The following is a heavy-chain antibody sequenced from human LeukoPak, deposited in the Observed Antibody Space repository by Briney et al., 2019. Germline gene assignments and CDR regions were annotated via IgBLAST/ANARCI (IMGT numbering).Heavy chain of an antibody. D-gene: IGHD1-26*01. J-gene: IGHJ3*02. CDR1: GFTFSNAW. Sequence: GGSLRLSCAASGFTFSNAWMSWVRQAPGKGLEWVGRIKSKTDGGTTDYAAPVKGRFTISRDDSKNTLYLQMNSLKTEDTAVYYCTTEVLQDRGWELLPAFDIWGQGTMVTVSS. CDR3: TTEVLQDRGWELLPAFDI. V-gene: IGHV3-15*01. CDR2: IKSKTDGGTT.